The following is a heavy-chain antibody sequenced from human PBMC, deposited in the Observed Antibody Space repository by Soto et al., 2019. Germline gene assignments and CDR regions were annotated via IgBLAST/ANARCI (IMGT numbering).Heavy chain of an antibody. CDR1: GFTFSSYA. J-gene: IGHJ4*02. V-gene: IGHV3-33*01. CDR2: IWFDGSNK. CDR3: ARGQLPAATTYFDF. D-gene: IGHD2-15*01. Sequence: PGGSLRLSGAASGFTFSSYAIHWVRQAPGKGLEWVAIIWFDGSNKYYADSVKGRFSVSRDNSKNTLFLQMDSLRAEDTAVYYCARGQLPAATTYFDFWGQGTLVTVSS.